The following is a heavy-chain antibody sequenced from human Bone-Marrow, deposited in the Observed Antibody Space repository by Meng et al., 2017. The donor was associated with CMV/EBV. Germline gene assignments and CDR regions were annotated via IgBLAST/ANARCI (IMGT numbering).Heavy chain of an antibody. J-gene: IGHJ6*02. V-gene: IGHV1-8*01. CDR2: MNPNRGNT. Sequence: ASVKVSCKASGYTFSNYDIIWVRQASGQGLEWVGWMNPNRGNTAYAQKFQGRVTMTRDTSISTAYMELSRLRSDDTAVYYCARVDPYGGNPYYYYGMDVWGQGTTVTVSS. CDR1: GYTFSNYD. CDR3: ARVDPYGGNPYYYYGMDV. D-gene: IGHD4/OR15-4a*01.